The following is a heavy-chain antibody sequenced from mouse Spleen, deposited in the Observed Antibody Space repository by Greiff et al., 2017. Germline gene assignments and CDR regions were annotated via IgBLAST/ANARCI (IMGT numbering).Heavy chain of an antibody. Sequence: QVQLQQPGAELVKPGASVKMSCKASGYTFTSYWINWVKQRPGQGLEWIGWIYPRDGSTKYNEKFKGKATLTVDTSSSTAYMELHSLTSEDSAVYFCAREGTGPYFDYWGQGTTLTVSS. D-gene: IGHD4-1*01. CDR3: AREGTGPYFDY. CDR2: IYPRDGST. V-gene: IGHV1-85*01. CDR1: GYTFTSYW. J-gene: IGHJ2*01.